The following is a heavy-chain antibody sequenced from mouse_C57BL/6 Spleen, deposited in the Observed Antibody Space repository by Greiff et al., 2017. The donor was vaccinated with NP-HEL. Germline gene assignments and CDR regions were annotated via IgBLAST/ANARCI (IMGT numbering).Heavy chain of an antibody. CDR1: GYTFTSYD. V-gene: IGHV1-85*01. J-gene: IGHJ4*01. D-gene: IGHD2-2*01. CDR2: IYPRDGST. CDR3: ARSGLPYYYAMDY. Sequence: VKLMESGHELVKPGASVKLSCKASGYTFTSYDINWVKQRPGQGLEWIGWIYPRDGSTKYNEKFKGKATLTVDTSSSTAYMELHSLTSEDSAVYFCARSGLPYYYAMDYWGQGTSVTVSS.